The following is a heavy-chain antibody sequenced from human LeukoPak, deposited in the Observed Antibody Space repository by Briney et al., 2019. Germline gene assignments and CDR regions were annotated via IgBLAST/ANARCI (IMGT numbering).Heavy chain of an antibody. CDR1: GFTFSSYA. CDR3: ARGTKPGYSYGYYYYGMDV. V-gene: IGHV3-30-3*01. D-gene: IGHD5-18*01. CDR2: ISYDGSNK. J-gene: IGHJ6*02. Sequence: PGRSLRLSCAASGFTFSSYAMHWVRQAPGKGLEWVAVISYDGSNKYYADSVKGRFTISRDNSKNTLYLQMNSLRAEDTAVYYCARGTKPGYSYGYYYYGMDVWGQGTTVTVSS.